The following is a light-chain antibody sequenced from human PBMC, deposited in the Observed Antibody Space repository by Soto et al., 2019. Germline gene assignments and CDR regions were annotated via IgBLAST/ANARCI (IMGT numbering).Light chain of an antibody. V-gene: IGLV1-44*01. CDR2: YDN. CDR3: AAWDASLNGRV. J-gene: IGLJ1*01. Sequence: QSVLTQPPSASGTPGQRVTISCSGSNSNIGSNTVNWYQQLPGTAHKLLIYYDNLRPSGVPDRISGSKSGTSASLAISGLQSDDEADYYCAAWDASLNGRVFGTGTKLTVL. CDR1: NSNIGSNT.